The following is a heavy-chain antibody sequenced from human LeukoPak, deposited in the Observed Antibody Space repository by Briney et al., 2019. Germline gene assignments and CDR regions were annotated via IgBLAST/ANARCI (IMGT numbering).Heavy chain of an antibody. D-gene: IGHD3-9*01. Sequence: GGSLRLSCAASGFTFSSYAMSWVRQAPGKGLEWVSAISGSGGSTYYADSVKGRFTISRDNSKNTLYLQMNSLRAEDTAVYYCAKVPIRYFDWLVYLQHWGQGTLVTVSS. J-gene: IGHJ1*01. V-gene: IGHV3-23*01. CDR3: AKVPIRYFDWLVYLQH. CDR2: ISGSGGST. CDR1: GFTFSSYA.